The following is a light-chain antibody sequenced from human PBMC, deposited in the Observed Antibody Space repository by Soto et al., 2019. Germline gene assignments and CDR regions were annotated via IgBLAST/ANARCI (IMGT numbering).Light chain of an antibody. Sequence: QSALTQPASVSGSPGQSITISCTGTSSDVGGYNYVSWHQQHPGKAPKLMIYDVSNRPSGVSNRFSGSKSGNTASLTISGLQAEDEADYYCSSYTSSSTSVVFGGGTKLTVL. CDR1: SSDVGGYNY. V-gene: IGLV2-14*01. CDR2: DVS. J-gene: IGLJ2*01. CDR3: SSYTSSSTSVV.